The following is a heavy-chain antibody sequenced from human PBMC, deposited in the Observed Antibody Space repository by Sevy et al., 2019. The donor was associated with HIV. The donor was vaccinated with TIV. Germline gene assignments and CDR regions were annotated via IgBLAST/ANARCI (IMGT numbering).Heavy chain of an antibody. CDR1: GFTFRSHP. CDR3: AREVTYSASSTPFDS. J-gene: IGHJ4*02. D-gene: IGHD6-6*01. Sequence: GGSLRLSCEASGFTFRSHPMHWVRQAPGKGLERVAVISYDGNNKYYADSVKGRFTISRDNSKNTLYLQMDNLRPDDTAVFFCAREVTYSASSTPFDSWGQGILVTVSS. V-gene: IGHV3-30-3*01. CDR2: ISYDGNNK.